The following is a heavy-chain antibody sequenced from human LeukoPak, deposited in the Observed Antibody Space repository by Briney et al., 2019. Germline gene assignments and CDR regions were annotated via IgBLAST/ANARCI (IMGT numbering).Heavy chain of an antibody. Sequence: ASVTVSCTTSGYIFTPHHIHWMRQAPGQGLELLGWVSAANNPEYSQKIQGRVVITRDASATTFYLELNSLRSEDTAVYYCAMSVERPPIPSFDYWGQGTLVTVSS. CDR1: GYIFTPHH. J-gene: IGHJ4*02. D-gene: IGHD2-21*01. CDR2: VSAANNP. V-gene: IGHV1-3*01. CDR3: AMSVERPPIPSFDY.